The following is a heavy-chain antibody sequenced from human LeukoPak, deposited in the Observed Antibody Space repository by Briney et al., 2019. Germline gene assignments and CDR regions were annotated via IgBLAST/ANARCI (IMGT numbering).Heavy chain of an antibody. D-gene: IGHD3-3*01. CDR1: GYTFTSYA. J-gene: IGHJ4*02. CDR3: AREVHDDFWSGYPRRGFDY. Sequence: ASVKVSCKASGYTFTSYAMHWVRQAPGQRLEWMGWISAYNGNTNYAQKLQGRVTMTTDTSTSTAYMELRSLRSDDTAVYYCAREVHDDFWSGYPRRGFDYWGQGTLVTVSS. V-gene: IGHV1-18*01. CDR2: ISAYNGNT.